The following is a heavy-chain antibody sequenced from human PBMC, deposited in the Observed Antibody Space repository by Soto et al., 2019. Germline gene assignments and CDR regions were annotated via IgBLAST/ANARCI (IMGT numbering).Heavy chain of an antibody. CDR2: INHSGST. J-gene: IGHJ6*02. CDR3: ARESAIIYYYYGMDV. V-gene: IGHV4-34*01. D-gene: IGHD5-18*01. Sequence: XETLSLTCSVYGASFSGYYWSWIRQPPGKGLEWIGEINHSGSTNYNPSLKSRVTISVDTSENQFCLKLSSVTAAETAVYYCARESAIIYYYYGMDVWGQGTTATVSS. CDR1: GASFSGYY.